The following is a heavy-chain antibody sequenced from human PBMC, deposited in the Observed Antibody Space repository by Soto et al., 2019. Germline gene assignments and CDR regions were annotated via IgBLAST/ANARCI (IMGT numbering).Heavy chain of an antibody. Sequence: QVQLVQSGAEVKKPGSSVKVSCKASGGTFSSYAISWVRQAPGQGLEWMGGIIPIFGTANYAQKFQGRVTITADESTRPAYMERSSLGSEDTAVYYCARDQWSSITGTAGWFDPWGQGTLVTVSS. V-gene: IGHV1-69*01. CDR3: ARDQWSSITGTAGWFDP. D-gene: IGHD1-20*01. CDR1: GGTFSSYA. CDR2: IIPIFGTA. J-gene: IGHJ5*02.